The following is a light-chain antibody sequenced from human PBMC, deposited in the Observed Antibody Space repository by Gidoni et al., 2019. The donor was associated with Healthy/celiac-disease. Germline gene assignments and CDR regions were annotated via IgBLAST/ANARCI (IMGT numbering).Light chain of an antibody. J-gene: IGLJ3*02. CDR1: SPNIGAGYD. Sequence: QSVLTQPPSVSGAPGQRVTISCTGSSPNIGAGYDVHWYQQLPGTAPKLLIYGNSNRPSGVPDRFSGSKSGTSASLAITRLQAEDEADYYCQSYDSSLSGWVFGGGTKLTVL. CDR2: GNS. CDR3: QSYDSSLSGWV. V-gene: IGLV1-40*01.